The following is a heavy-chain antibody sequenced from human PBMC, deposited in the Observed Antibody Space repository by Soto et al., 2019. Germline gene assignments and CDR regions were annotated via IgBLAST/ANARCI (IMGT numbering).Heavy chain of an antibody. CDR1: EFTFSSYL. CDR2: LNEDGSFT. D-gene: IGHD3-10*01. J-gene: IGHJ6*02. V-gene: IGHV3-74*01. Sequence: GGYLRLSCVASEFTFSSYLMHWVRQVPGKGLVWVSRLNEDGSFTSYADSVKGRFTIFRDNXKKTLYLEMNSLRAEDSAVYYSGRELSGRADVWGQGTTVTVSS. CDR3: GRELSGRADV.